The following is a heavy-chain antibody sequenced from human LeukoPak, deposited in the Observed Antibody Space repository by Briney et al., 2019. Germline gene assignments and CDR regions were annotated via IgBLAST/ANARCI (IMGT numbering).Heavy chain of an antibody. Sequence: GGSLRLSCAASGFGFSNYAMHWVRQAPGKGLEWVAFIHNDGSNKFYADSVKGRFTISRENSKNTLYLQMNSLRVEDTAVYYCAKVRDAIDNWGLGTMVTVSS. J-gene: IGHJ3*02. V-gene: IGHV3-30*02. CDR3: AKVRDAIDN. CDR2: IHNDGSNK. CDR1: GFGFSNYA.